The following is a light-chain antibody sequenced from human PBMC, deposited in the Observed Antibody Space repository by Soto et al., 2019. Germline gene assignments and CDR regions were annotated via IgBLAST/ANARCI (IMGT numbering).Light chain of an antibody. CDR2: GAS. Sequence: EIVITQSPATLSVSPGERATLACRASQSVSSNLAWYHQKPGQAPRLLIYGASTRATGIPARFSGSGSGTEFTLTISSLQSEEVAVSYCQQYNNWPPLDFGGGTKVEIK. CDR1: QSVSSN. CDR3: QQYNNWPPLD. J-gene: IGKJ4*01. V-gene: IGKV3-15*01.